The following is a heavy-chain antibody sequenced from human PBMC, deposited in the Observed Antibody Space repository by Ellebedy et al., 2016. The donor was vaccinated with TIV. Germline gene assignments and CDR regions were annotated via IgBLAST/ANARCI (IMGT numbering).Heavy chain of an antibody. CDR3: ARRSGGSPWDWFDP. Sequence: SETLSLTCTVSGGSISSGDYYWTWIRQPPGKGLEWIGYIYYSGSTYYNPSLKSRVTRSVDTSKNQFSLKLSSVTAADTAVYYCARRSGGSPWDWFDPWGQGTLVTVSS. V-gene: IGHV4-30-4*01. CDR2: IYYSGST. D-gene: IGHD2-15*01. CDR1: GGSISSGDYY. J-gene: IGHJ5*02.